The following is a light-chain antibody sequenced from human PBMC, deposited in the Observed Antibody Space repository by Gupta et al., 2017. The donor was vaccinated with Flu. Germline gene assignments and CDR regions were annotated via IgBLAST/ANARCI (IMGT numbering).Light chain of an antibody. Sequence: QSVLPQPPSASGTPGQRVPISCSGSSSNIASNTVNWYQQVPGTAPKLLIYSDNRRPSGVPDRFSGSQSGTSASLAISGLQSEDEADYYCAAWDDSLNVWVFGGGTKLTVL. CDR2: SDN. CDR1: SSNIASNT. J-gene: IGLJ3*02. CDR3: AAWDDSLNVWV. V-gene: IGLV1-44*01.